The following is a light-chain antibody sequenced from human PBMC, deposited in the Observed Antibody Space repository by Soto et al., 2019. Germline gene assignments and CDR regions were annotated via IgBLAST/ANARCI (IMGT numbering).Light chain of an antibody. CDR2: GAS. CDR3: QQYGSSPRT. J-gene: IGKJ4*01. V-gene: IGKV3-20*01. CDR1: QSINSNY. Sequence: EIVLTQSPGTLSLSPGESATLSCRASQSINSNYLAWYQQKPGQAPRLLIYGASNRATGIPDRFSGSGSGTDFSLTISRLEPEDFAMYYCQQYGSSPRTFGGGTTVEI.